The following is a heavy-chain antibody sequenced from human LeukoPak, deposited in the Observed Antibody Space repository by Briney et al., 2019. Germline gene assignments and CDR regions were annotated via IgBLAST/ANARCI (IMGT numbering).Heavy chain of an antibody. D-gene: IGHD3-10*01. J-gene: IGHJ5*02. Sequence: SETLSLTCAVSGYSISSGYYWGWIRQPPGKGPEWIGSIYHSGSTYYNPSLKSRVTISVDTSKNQFSLKLSSVTAADTAVYYCARSYGSGSYKWFDPWGQGTLVTVSS. V-gene: IGHV4-38-2*01. CDR3: ARSYGSGSYKWFDP. CDR1: GYSISSGYY. CDR2: IYHSGST.